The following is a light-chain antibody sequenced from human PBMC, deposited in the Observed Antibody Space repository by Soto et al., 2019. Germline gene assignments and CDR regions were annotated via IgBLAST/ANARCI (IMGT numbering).Light chain of an antibody. CDR2: GNS. Sequence: QSVLTQPPSVSGAPGQRVTISCTGSSSNIGAGYDVHWYQQLPGTAPKLLIDGNSNRPSGVPDRFPGSKSGTSASLAITGLQAEDEADYYCQSYDSSLSGAVFGGGTQLTVL. CDR1: SSNIGAGYD. V-gene: IGLV1-40*01. CDR3: QSYDSSLSGAV. J-gene: IGLJ7*01.